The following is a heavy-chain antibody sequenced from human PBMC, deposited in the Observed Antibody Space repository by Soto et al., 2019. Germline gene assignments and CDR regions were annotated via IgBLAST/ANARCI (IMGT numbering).Heavy chain of an antibody. D-gene: IGHD2-2*01. J-gene: IGHJ4*02. CDR1: GGSISSSSFY. CDR2: IYYSGST. Sequence: QLQLQESGPGLVKPSETLALTCTVSGGSISSSSFYWGWIRQPPEKGLEWIGSIYYSGSTYYRSSLKSRVIISIDTSENQFSLKVNSVTAADTAVYYCARHGVPAARYRDDFDYWGQGRLVTVSS. V-gene: IGHV4-39*01. CDR3: ARHGVPAARYRDDFDY.